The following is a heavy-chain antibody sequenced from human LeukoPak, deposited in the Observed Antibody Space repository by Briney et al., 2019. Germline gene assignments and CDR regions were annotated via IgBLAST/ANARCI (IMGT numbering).Heavy chain of an antibody. V-gene: IGHV5-51*01. Sequence: GESLKISCKGSGYSFTSYWIGWVRQMPGKGLEWMGIIYPGDSDTRYSPSFQGQVTISADKSISTAYLQWSSLKASDTALYYCARVYYYDSSGYSLDGYYFDYWGQGTLVTVSS. D-gene: IGHD3-22*01. CDR1: GYSFTSYW. CDR2: IYPGDSDT. CDR3: ARVYYYDSSGYSLDGYYFDY. J-gene: IGHJ4*02.